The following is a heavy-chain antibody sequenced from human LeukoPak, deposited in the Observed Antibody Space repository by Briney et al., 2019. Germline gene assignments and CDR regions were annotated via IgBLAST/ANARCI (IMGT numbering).Heavy chain of an antibody. CDR2: IRASSGGT. CDR3: ARDYTLERSANGLSWFDP. CDR1: GYTFTGYY. J-gene: IGHJ5*02. V-gene: IGHV1-2*02. D-gene: IGHD2-2*02. Sequence: VSVKVSCTASGYTFTGYYMHWVRQAPGQGLEWMGWIRASSGGTNYAQKFQGRVTMTRDTSISTAYMELSRLRSDDTAVYYCARDYTLERSANGLSWFDPWGQGTLVTVSS.